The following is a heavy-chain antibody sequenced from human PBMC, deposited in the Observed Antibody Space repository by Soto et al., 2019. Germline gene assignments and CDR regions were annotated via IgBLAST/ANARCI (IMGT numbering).Heavy chain of an antibody. CDR3: AKDNKEDYYDSSGYLYYYYYYGMDV. CDR2: ISGSGGST. D-gene: IGHD3-22*01. Sequence: XESLRLSCAASGFTFSSYAMSWVRQAPGKGLEWVSAISGSGGSTYYADSVKGRFTISRDNSKNTLYPQMNSLRAEDTAVYYCAKDNKEDYYDSSGYLYYYYYYGMDVWGQGTTVTVSS. J-gene: IGHJ6*02. CDR1: GFTFSSYA. V-gene: IGHV3-23*01.